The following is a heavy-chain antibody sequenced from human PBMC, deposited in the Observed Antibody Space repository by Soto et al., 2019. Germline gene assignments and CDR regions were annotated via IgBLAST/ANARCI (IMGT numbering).Heavy chain of an antibody. CDR2: IYSSGST. CDR3: ARIGGSFNLDY. CDR1: GGSISSYY. J-gene: IGHJ4*02. Sequence: SETLSLTCTVSGGSISSYYWSWIRQPAGEGLEWIGRIYSSGSTNYNPSLKSRVSMSVDTSKNQLSLNLISVTAADTAVYYCARIGGSFNLDYWGLGTLVTVSS. V-gene: IGHV4-4*07. D-gene: IGHD1-26*01.